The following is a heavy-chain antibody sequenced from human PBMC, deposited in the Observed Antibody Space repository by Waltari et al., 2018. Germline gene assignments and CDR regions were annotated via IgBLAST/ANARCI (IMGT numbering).Heavy chain of an antibody. J-gene: IGHJ6*02. CDR3: ARGSTTSYYYGMDV. D-gene: IGHD4-17*01. CDR2: IWNDGSNK. CDR1: GFTFSPYG. Sequence: QVQLVESGGGVVQPGRSLRLSCAASGFTFSPYGMHWVRQAPGKGLEWVAVIWNDGSNKYYADSVKGRFTISRDNSKNTLYLQMNSLRAEDTAVYYCARGSTTSYYYGMDVWGQGTTVTVSS. V-gene: IGHV3-33*01.